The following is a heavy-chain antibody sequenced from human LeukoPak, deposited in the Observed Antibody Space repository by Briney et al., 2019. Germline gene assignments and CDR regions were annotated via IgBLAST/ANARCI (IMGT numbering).Heavy chain of an antibody. V-gene: IGHV4-31*03. D-gene: IGHD5-18*01. CDR1: GGSISSGGYY. CDR2: IYYSGST. J-gene: IGHJ5*02. CDR3: ARGLIGYSYGFSGFDP. Sequence: TLSLTCTVSGGSISSGGYYWSWLRQHPGKGLEWIGYIYYSGSTYYNPSLKSRVTISVDTSKNQFSLKLSSVTAADTAVYYCARGLIGYSYGFSGFDPWGQGTLVTVSS.